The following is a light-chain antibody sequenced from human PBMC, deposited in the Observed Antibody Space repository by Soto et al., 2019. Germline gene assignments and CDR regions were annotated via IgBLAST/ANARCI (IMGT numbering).Light chain of an antibody. Sequence: QSALTQPASVSGSPGQSITISCTGTSSDVGGYNYVSWYQQHPDKAPKLMIYDVSNRPSGVSSRFSGSKSGNTASLTISGLQAEDEADYYCSSYTASSAPYVFGTGTKVTVL. V-gene: IGLV2-14*01. J-gene: IGLJ1*01. CDR1: SSDVGGYNY. CDR2: DVS. CDR3: SSYTASSAPYV.